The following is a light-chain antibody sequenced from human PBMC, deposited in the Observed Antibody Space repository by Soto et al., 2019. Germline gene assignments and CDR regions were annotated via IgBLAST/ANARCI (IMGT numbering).Light chain of an antibody. J-gene: IGLJ1*01. CDR2: DVS. Sequence: QSALTQPASVSGSPGQSITISCTGTSSDVGGYNSVSWYQQHPGKAPKLMIYDVSNRPSGVSNRFSGSKSGNTASLTISGLQAEDEADYYCSSYTSSNTPPCVFGTGTKVTVL. V-gene: IGLV2-14*01. CDR1: SSDVGGYNS. CDR3: SSYTSSNTPPCV.